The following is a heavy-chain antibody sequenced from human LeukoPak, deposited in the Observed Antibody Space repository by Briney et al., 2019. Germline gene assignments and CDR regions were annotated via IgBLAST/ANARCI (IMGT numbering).Heavy chain of an antibody. CDR2: IGGSGGST. CDR3: AKDRPTVAGTNY. V-gene: IGHV3-23*01. CDR1: GFPFSSYA. D-gene: IGHD6-19*01. J-gene: IGHJ4*02. Sequence: GGSLRLFCAASGFPFSSYAMSWVRQAPGKGLEGVSAIGGSGGSTYYADSVRGRFTISRDNSKNTLYLQMNSLRAEDTAVYYCAKDRPTVAGTNYWGQGALVTVSS.